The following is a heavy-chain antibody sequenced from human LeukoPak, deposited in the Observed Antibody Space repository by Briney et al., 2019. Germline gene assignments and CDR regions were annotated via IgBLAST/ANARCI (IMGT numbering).Heavy chain of an antibody. V-gene: IGHV1-24*01. CDR3: AATTMVRGVVPFDY. D-gene: IGHD3-10*01. J-gene: IGHJ4*02. CDR1: GYTLTELS. Sequence: ASVKVSCKVSGYTLTELSMHWVRQAPGKGLEWMGGFDPEDGETIYAQKFQGRVTMTEDTSTDTAYMELSSLRSEDTAVYYCAATTMVRGVVPFDYWGQGTLVTASS. CDR2: FDPEDGET.